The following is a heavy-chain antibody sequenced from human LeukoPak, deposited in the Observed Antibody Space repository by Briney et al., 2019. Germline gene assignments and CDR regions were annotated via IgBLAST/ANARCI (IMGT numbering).Heavy chain of an antibody. CDR1: GGSISSYY. CDR2: IYYSGST. CDR3: ARHIDYYDSSGLIDY. D-gene: IGHD3-22*01. V-gene: IGHV4-59*08. J-gene: IGHJ4*02. Sequence: SETLSLTCTASGGSISSYYWSWLRQPPGKGLEWIGYIYYSGSTKYNPSLQSRVTISADTSKNQFSLKLSSVTAADTAVYYCARHIDYYDSSGLIDYWGQGTLVTVSS.